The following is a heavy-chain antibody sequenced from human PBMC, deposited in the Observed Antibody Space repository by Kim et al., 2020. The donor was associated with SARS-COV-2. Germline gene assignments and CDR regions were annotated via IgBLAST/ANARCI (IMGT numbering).Heavy chain of an antibody. J-gene: IGHJ5*02. CDR3: ARRSNQWLVPWFDP. V-gene: IGHV4-39*01. CDR2: IYYSGST. Sequence: SETLSLTCTVSGGSISSSSYYWGWIRQPPGKGLEWIGSIYYSGSTYYNPSLKSRVTISVDTSKNQFSLKLSSVTAADTAVYYCARRSNQWLVPWFDPWGQGTLVTVSS. D-gene: IGHD6-19*01. CDR1: GGSISSSSYY.